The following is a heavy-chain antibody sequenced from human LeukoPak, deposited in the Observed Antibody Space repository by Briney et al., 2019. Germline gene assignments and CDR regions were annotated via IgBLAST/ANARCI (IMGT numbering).Heavy chain of an antibody. V-gene: IGHV4-59*08. CDR1: GGSISSYY. Sequence: SETLSLTCTVSGGSISSYYWSWIRQPAGKGLEWIGYIYYSGSTNYNPSLKSRVTISVDTSKNQFSLKLSSVTAADTAVYYCARHHYGGNSGAFDIWGQGTMVTVSS. D-gene: IGHD4-23*01. CDR2: IYYSGST. J-gene: IGHJ3*02. CDR3: ARHHYGGNSGAFDI.